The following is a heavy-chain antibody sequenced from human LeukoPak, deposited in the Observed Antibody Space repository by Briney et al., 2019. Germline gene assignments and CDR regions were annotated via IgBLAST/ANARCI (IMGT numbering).Heavy chain of an antibody. V-gene: IGHV3-48*01. CDR1: GFTFDDND. CDR2: ISSSSSTI. Sequence: GGSLRLSCVSSGFTFDDNDMSWVRQAPGKELERVSYISSSSSTIYYADSVKGRFTISRDNAKNSLYLQMNSLRAEDTAVYYCAELGITMIGGVWGKGTTVTISS. J-gene: IGHJ6*03. CDR3: AELGITMIGGV. D-gene: IGHD3-10*02.